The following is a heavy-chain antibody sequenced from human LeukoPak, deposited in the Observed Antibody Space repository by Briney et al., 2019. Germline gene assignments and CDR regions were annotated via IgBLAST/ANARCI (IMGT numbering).Heavy chain of an antibody. CDR2: IQYDGDNK. CDR1: GFTLTRSA. V-gene: IGHV3-30*02. D-gene: IGHD1-26*01. Sequence: PGGSLRLSRVVSGFTLTRSAIQWVRQAPGKGLEWVAFIQYDGDNKYYADSVRGRFTISRDDSQNTLYLQMNSLTVDDTTVYYCAERWDSTWSYFDLWGQGTLVTVSS. CDR3: AERWDSTWSYFDL. J-gene: IGHJ4*02.